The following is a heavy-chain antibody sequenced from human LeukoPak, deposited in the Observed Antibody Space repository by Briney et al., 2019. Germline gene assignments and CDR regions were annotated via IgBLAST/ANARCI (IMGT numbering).Heavy chain of an antibody. CDR1: GVSISSSNSY. D-gene: IGHD3-10*01. V-gene: IGHV4-39*01. CDR3: AASLWFGIYPDY. J-gene: IGHJ4*02. CDR2: IYYSGNT. Sequence: SETLSLTCTVSGVSISSSNSYWGWIRQPPGKGLEWIGSIYYSGNTYYNASLKSQVSISIDTSKNQFSLRLTSVTAADTAVYYCAASLWFGIYPDYWGQGSLVTVSS.